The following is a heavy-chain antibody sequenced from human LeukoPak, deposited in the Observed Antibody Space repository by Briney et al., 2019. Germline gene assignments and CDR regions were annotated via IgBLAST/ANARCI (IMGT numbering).Heavy chain of an antibody. CDR1: GYSISSGYY. CDR2: IYHSGSI. CDR3: AREVVATITYSDY. D-gene: IGHD5-12*01. V-gene: IGHV4-38-2*02. Sequence: SETLSLTCAVSGYSISSGYYWGFIRQPPGKGLEWIGSIYHSGSIYYNPSLKSRVTISVDTSKNQFSLKLSSVTAADTAVYYCAREVVATITYSDYWGQGTLVTVSS. J-gene: IGHJ4*02.